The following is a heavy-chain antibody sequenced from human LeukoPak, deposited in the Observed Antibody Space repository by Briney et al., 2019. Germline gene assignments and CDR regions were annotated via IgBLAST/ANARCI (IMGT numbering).Heavy chain of an antibody. CDR2: ISWNSGSI. CDR1: GFTFDDYA. CDR3: AKDKIRYSSSWIDY. V-gene: IGHV3-9*01. Sequence: GGSLRLSCAASGFTFDDYAMHWVRQAPGKGLEWVSGISWNSGSIGYADSVKGRFTISRDNAKNSLYLQMNSLRAEDTALYYCAKDKIRYSSSWIDYWGQGTLVTASS. D-gene: IGHD6-13*01. J-gene: IGHJ4*02.